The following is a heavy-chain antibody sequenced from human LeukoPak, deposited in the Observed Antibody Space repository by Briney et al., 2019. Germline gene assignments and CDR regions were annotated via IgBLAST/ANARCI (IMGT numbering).Heavy chain of an antibody. CDR2: STHSGST. V-gene: IGHV4-34*01. D-gene: IGHD3-16*02. CDR3: ARWGDYVWGSYRLYYFDY. CDR1: GGSFSGYY. J-gene: IGHJ4*02. Sequence: PSETLSLTCAVYGGSFSGYYWSWIRQPPGKGLEWIGESTHSGSTNHNPSPQSRVTISVDTSKNTFSLKLSSVTAANTAVYYCARWGDYVWGSYRLYYFDYWGQGTLVTVSS.